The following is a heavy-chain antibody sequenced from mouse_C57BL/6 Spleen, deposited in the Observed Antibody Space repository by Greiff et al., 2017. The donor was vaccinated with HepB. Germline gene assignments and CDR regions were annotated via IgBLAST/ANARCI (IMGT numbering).Heavy chain of an antibody. CDR3: ARGDAKRAWFAY. D-gene: IGHD6-1*01. V-gene: IGHV1-18*01. CDR2: INPNNGGT. CDR1: GYTFTDYN. J-gene: IGHJ3*01. Sequence: EVQRVESGPELVKPGASVKIPCKASGYTFTDYNMDWVKQSHGKSLEWIGDINPNNGGTIYNQKFKGKATLTVDKSSSTAYMELRSLTSEDTAVYYCARGDAKRAWFAYWGQGTLVTVSA.